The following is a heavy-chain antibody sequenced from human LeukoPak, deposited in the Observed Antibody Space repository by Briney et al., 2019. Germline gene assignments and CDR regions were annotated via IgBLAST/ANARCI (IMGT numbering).Heavy chain of an antibody. CDR1: GYTFTSYG. CDR2: ISAYNGNT. J-gene: IGHJ4*02. D-gene: IGHD3-9*01. CDR3: ARNYDILTGYSAFGY. Sequence: ASVKVSCKASGYTFTSYGISWVRQAPGQGLEWMGWISAYNGNTNYAQKLQGRVTMTTDISTSTAYMELRSLRSDDTAVYYCARNYDILTGYSAFGYWGQGTLVTVSS. V-gene: IGHV1-18*01.